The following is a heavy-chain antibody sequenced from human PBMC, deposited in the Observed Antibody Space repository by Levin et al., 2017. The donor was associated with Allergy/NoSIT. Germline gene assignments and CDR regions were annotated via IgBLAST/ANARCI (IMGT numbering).Heavy chain of an antibody. V-gene: IGHV4-34*01. D-gene: IGHD6-6*01. CDR1: GGSFSGYY. Sequence: AGGSLRLSCAVYGGSFSGYYWSWIRQPPGKGLEWIGEINHSGSTNYNPSLKSRVTISVDTSKNQFSLKLSSVTAADTAVYYCARQNRPVAARHFDYWGQGTLVTVSS. CDR3: ARQNRPVAARHFDY. J-gene: IGHJ4*02. CDR2: INHSGST.